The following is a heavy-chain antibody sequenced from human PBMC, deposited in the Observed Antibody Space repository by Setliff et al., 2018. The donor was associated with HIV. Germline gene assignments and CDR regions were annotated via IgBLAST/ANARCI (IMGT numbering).Heavy chain of an antibody. D-gene: IGHD1-26*01. CDR3: ARGVGAAGDY. CDR1: GYTFTSKH. V-gene: IGHV1-8*01. Sequence: ASVKVSCKAPGYTFTSKHINWVRQATGQGLEWLGWMDPSSAATGYAQKFQGRVTLTRDTSINTAYMELSSLTSDDTAVYYCARGVGAAGDYWGQGTQVTVSS. CDR2: MDPSSAAT. J-gene: IGHJ4*02.